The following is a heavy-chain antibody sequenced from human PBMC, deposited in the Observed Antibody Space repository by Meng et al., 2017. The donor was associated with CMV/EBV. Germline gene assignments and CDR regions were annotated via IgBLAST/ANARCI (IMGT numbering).Heavy chain of an antibody. Sequence: ASVKVSCKASGYTFTSHSISWVRQAPGQGLEWMGWISPYNDNTNYAQKFQGRVTMTTDTSTSTAYMELRSLRYDDTAIYYCARDLGQQLPAWFDHWGQGTLVTVSS. V-gene: IGHV1-18*01. D-gene: IGHD6-13*01. CDR2: ISPYNDNT. CDR3: ARDLGQQLPAWFDH. CDR1: GYTFTSHS. J-gene: IGHJ5*02.